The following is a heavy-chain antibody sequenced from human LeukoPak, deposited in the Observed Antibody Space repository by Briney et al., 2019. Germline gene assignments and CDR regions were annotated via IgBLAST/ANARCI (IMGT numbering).Heavy chain of an antibody. Sequence: EGXAFIRYDELQAYYADSVRGRFTISRDNSKSALHLQMGSLRPEDTAMYYCVRDFSNYVAFFDSWGQGVLVTVSS. D-gene: IGHD4-11*01. V-gene: IGHV3-30*02. CDR3: VRDFSNYVAFFDS. J-gene: IGHJ4*02. CDR2: IRYDELQA.